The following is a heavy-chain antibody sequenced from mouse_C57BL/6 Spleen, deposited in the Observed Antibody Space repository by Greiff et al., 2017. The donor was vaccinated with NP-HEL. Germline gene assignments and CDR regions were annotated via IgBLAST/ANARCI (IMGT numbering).Heavy chain of an antibody. D-gene: IGHD2-1*01. Sequence: VQLQQSGPELVKPGASVKISCKASGYSFTDYNMNWVKQSNGKSLAWIGVINPNYGTTSYNQKFKGKATLTADQSSSTAYMQLNSLTSEDSAVDYWAISSDGNYVAFAYWGQGTLVTVSA. CDR2: INPNYGTT. CDR3: AISSDGNYVAFAY. J-gene: IGHJ3*01. V-gene: IGHV1-39*01. CDR1: GYSFTDYN.